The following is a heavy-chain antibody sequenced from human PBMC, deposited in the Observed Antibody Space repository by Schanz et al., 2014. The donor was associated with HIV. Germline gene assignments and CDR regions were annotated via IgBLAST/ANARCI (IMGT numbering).Heavy chain of an antibody. CDR2: ISSSSSTI. J-gene: IGHJ3*02. CDR3: ARDVAGCSGTSCYSDAFDI. D-gene: IGHD2-2*01. CDR1: GFTFSSYS. V-gene: IGHV3-48*01. Sequence: EVQLVESGGGLVQPGGSLRLSCAASGFTFSSYSMNWVRQAPGKGLEWVSYISSSSSTIYYADSVKGRFTISRDNAKNSLFLQMDSLRGDDTAVYFCARDVAGCSGTSCYSDAFDIWGQGTLVTVSS.